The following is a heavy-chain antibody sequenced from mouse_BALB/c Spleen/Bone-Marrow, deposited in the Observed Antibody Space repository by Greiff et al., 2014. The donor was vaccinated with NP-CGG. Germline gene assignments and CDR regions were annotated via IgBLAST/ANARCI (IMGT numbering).Heavy chain of an antibody. V-gene: IGHV5-9-4*01. CDR1: GFTFSYYG. CDR2: ISSGGSYT. D-gene: IGHD3-1*01. J-gene: IGHJ2*01. CDR3: ARDSSGYFDY. Sequence: EVQRVESGGGLVKPGGSLKLSCAASGFTFSYYGMPWVRQSPEKRLEWVAEISSGGSYTYYPDTVTGRFTISRDNAKNTLYLERSSLSPEDTAMYYCARDSSGYFDYWGQGTPLTVPS.